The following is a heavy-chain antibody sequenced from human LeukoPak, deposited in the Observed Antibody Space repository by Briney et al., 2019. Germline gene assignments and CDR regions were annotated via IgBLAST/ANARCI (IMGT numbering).Heavy chain of an antibody. CDR3: ARAKCSGGSCYFYYYGMDV. J-gene: IGHJ6*02. CDR1: GFTFNTYS. Sequence: GGSLRLSCVASGFTFNTYSMNWFRQAPGKGLEWISYISSSSGTIYYADSVKGRFTISRDNAKNSLYLQMNSLRAEDTAVYYCARAKCSGGSCYFYYYGMDVWGQGTTVTVSS. D-gene: IGHD2-15*01. CDR2: ISSSSGTI. V-gene: IGHV3-48*04.